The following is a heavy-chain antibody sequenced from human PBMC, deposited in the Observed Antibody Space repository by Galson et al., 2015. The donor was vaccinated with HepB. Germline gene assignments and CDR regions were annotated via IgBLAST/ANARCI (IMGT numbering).Heavy chain of an antibody. D-gene: IGHD6-13*01. Sequence: SLRLSCAASGFTFSDYYMSWIRQAPGKGLEWVSYISSSSSYTNYADSVKGRFTISRDNAKNSLYLQMNSLRAEDTAVYYCARSTRWSSSWFDYWGQGTLVTVSS. V-gene: IGHV3-11*03. CDR2: ISSSSSYT. J-gene: IGHJ4*02. CDR3: ARSTRWSSSWFDY. CDR1: GFTFSDYY.